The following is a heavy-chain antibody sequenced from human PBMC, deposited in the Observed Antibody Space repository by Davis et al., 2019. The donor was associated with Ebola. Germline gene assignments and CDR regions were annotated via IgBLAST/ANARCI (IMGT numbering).Heavy chain of an antibody. CDR3: TRLAMFGVVKPFDY. Sequence: NVQGRVTVTRDTSTTTVYMELSSLRSEDTAVYYCTRLAMFGVVKPFDYWGQGSLVTVSS. D-gene: IGHD3-3*01. V-gene: IGHV1-46*03. J-gene: IGHJ4*02.